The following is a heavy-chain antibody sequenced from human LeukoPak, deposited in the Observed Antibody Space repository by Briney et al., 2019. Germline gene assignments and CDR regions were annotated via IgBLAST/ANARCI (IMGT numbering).Heavy chain of an antibody. Sequence: ASVKVSCKASGYTFTGCYMHWVRQAPGQGLEWMGWINPNSGGTKYGQKSQGRVTMTRDTSISTAYMELSRLRSDDTAVYYCARGFLWFGGPDAFDIWGLGTMLTVSS. CDR3: ARGFLWFGGPDAFDI. J-gene: IGHJ3*02. CDR1: GYTFTGCY. CDR2: INPNSGGT. V-gene: IGHV1-2*02. D-gene: IGHD3-10*01.